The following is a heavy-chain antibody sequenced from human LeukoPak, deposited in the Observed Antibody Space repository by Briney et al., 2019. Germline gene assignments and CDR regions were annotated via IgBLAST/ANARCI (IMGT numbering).Heavy chain of an antibody. CDR3: ARHYITPYYDFWSGYRGAYFDY. J-gene: IGHJ4*02. D-gene: IGHD3-3*01. CDR1: GGSFSGYY. CDR2: IKQDGSEK. V-gene: IGHV3-7*01. Sequence: ETLSLTCAVYGGSFSGYYWSWVRQAPGKGLEWVANIKQDGSEKYYVDSVKGRFTISRDNAKNSLYLQMNSLRAEDTAVYYCARHYITPYYDFWSGYRGAYFDYWGQGTLVTVSS.